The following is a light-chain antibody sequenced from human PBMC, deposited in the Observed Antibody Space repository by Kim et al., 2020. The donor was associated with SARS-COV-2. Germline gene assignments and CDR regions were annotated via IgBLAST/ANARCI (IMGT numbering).Light chain of an antibody. V-gene: IGKV3-20*01. Sequence: SPGERATLSCRASQSVSSSYLAWYQQKPGQAPRLLIYGASSRATGIPDRFSGSGSGTDFTLTISRLEPEDFAVYSCQHYGSSPWTFGQGTKVDIK. CDR3: QHYGSSPWT. J-gene: IGKJ1*01. CDR2: GAS. CDR1: QSVSSSY.